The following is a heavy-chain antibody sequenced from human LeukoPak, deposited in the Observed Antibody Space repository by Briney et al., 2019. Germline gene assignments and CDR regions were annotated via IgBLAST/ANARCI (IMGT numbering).Heavy chain of an antibody. Sequence: GGSLRLSCAASGFTFSSYIMNWVRQAPGKGLEWVSSISSSSSYIYYADSVKGRFTISRDNAKNSLYLQMNSLRAEDTAVYYCARALEMDTTSGGDYWGQGTLVTVSS. CDR3: ARALEMDTTSGGDY. CDR1: GFTFSSYI. CDR2: ISSSSSYI. D-gene: IGHD5-24*01. J-gene: IGHJ4*02. V-gene: IGHV3-21*01.